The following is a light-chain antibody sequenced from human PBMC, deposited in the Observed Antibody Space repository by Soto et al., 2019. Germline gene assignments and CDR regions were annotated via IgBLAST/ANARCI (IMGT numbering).Light chain of an antibody. J-gene: IGKJ4*01. V-gene: IGKV3-20*01. CDR1: QSVSSSY. CDR3: QQYDSSPLT. CDR2: GAS. Sequence: EIVLTQSPGTLSLSPGERATLSCRASQSVSSSYLAWYQQKPGQAPRLLIYGASSRATGITDRFSGSGSGTDFTLTISRLEPEDFAVYYCQQYDSSPLTFGGGTKVEIK.